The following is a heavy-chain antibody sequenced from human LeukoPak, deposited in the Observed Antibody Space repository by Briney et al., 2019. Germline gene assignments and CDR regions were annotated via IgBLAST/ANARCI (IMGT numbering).Heavy chain of an antibody. J-gene: IGHJ4*02. V-gene: IGHV3-21*01. Sequence: PGGSLRLSCAASGFTFSSYSMNWVRQAPGKGLEWVSSISSSSSYIYYADSVKGRFTISRDNAKNSLYLQMNSLRAEDTAVYYCARGGDSNYLRYYWGQGTLVTVSS. CDR2: ISSSSSYI. CDR3: ARGGDSNYLRYY. D-gene: IGHD4-11*01. CDR1: GFTFSSYS.